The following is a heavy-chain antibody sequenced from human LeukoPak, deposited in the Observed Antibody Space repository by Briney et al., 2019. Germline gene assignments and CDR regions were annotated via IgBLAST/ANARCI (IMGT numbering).Heavy chain of an antibody. CDR2: MYYSGNT. CDR1: GGSISSYY. J-gene: IGHJ6*02. Sequence: ASETLSLTCNVSGGSISSYYWSWIRQPPGRGLEWIGYMYYSGNTNYNPSLKSRVTTSVDSSKNQFSLKLSSVTAADTAVYYCAKDPGDFWSGYYSASLYGMDVWGQGTTVTVSS. CDR3: AKDPGDFWSGYYSASLYGMDV. D-gene: IGHD3-3*01. V-gene: IGHV4-59*12.